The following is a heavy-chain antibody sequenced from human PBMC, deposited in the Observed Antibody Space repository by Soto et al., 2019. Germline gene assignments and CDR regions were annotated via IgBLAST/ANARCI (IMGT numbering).Heavy chain of an antibody. D-gene: IGHD3-3*01. CDR3: ASNTPDARYDFWSGYYTSYYYYYGMDV. J-gene: IGHJ6*02. V-gene: IGHV3-48*02. Sequence: GGSLRLSCAASGFTFSSYSMNCVRQAPGKGLEWVSYISSSSSTIYYADSGKGRFTISRDNAKNSLYLQMNSLRDEDTAVYYCASNTPDARYDFWSGYYTSYYYYYGMDVWGQGTTVTVSS. CDR2: ISSSSSTI. CDR1: GFTFSSYS.